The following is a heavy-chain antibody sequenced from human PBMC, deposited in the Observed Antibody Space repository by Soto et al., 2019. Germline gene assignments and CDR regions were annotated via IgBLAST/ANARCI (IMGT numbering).Heavy chain of an antibody. J-gene: IGHJ5*02. D-gene: IGHD7-27*01. Sequence: GGSLRLSCAASGFTFSSYGMHWVRQAPGKGLEWVAVIWYDGSNKYYADSVKGRFTISRDNSKNTLYLQMNSLRAEDTAVYYCAREPNWGSGWFDPWGQGTLVTVSS. CDR3: AREPNWGSGWFDP. CDR1: GFTFSSYG. CDR2: IWYDGSNK. V-gene: IGHV3-33*01.